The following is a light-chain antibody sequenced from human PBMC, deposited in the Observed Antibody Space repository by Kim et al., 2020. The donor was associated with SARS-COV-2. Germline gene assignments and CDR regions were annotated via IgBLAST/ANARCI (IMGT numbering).Light chain of an antibody. CDR2: DVS. CDR3: SSYTSSSTPVV. Sequence: QSITISCTGTSSDVGGYNYVSWYQQHPGKAPKLMIYDVSNRPSGVSNRFSGSKSGNTASLTISGLQAEDEADYYCSSYTSSSTPVVFGVGTQLTVL. V-gene: IGLV2-14*03. J-gene: IGLJ2*01. CDR1: SSDVGGYNY.